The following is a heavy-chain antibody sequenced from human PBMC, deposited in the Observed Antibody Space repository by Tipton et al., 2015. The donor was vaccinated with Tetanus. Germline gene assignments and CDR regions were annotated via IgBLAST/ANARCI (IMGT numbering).Heavy chain of an antibody. CDR2: INYYATT. CDR3: VRSCAGSYPY. D-gene: IGHD3-10*02. CDR1: RGSISSDIYN. V-gene: IGHV4-39*01. J-gene: IGHJ4*02. Sequence: TLSLTCTVSRGSISSDIYNWGWIRQPPGRGLQWIGNINYYATTYYSPSLESRVTMSVDPPKNQFSLQLTSPTAADTAIYYCVRSCAGSYPYWVQGILVAVSS.